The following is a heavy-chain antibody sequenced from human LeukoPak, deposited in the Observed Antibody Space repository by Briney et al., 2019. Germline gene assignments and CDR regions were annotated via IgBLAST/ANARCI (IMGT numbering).Heavy chain of an antibody. CDR1: GGSISNYF. CDR3: ARDLYCSGGSCYARGFDP. V-gene: IGHV4-59*01. J-gene: IGHJ5*02. Sequence: SETLSLTCTVSGGSISNYFWSWIRQPPGKGLEWIGYIYYSGSTNYNPSLKSRVTISVDTSKNQFSLKLRSVTAADTAVYYCARDLYCSGGSCYARGFDPWGQRTLVTVSS. CDR2: IYYSGST. D-gene: IGHD2-15*01.